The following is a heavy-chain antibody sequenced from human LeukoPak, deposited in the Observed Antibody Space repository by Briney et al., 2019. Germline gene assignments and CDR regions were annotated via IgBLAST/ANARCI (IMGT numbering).Heavy chain of an antibody. V-gene: IGHV3-73*01. CDR1: GFTFSGSA. J-gene: IGHJ4*02. CDR2: IRSKANSYAT. D-gene: IGHD6-13*01. CDR3: TNGRSSEPYSSSTSY. Sequence: GGSLRLSCAASGFTFSGSAMHWVRQASGKGLEWVGRIRSKANSYATAYAASVKGRLTISRDDSKNTAYLQMNSLKTEDTAVYYCTNGRSSEPYSSSTSYWGQGTLVTVSS.